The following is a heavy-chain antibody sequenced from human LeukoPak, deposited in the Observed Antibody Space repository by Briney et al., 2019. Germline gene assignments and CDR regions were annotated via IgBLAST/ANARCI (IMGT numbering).Heavy chain of an antibody. J-gene: IGHJ4*02. D-gene: IGHD4-23*01. CDR1: EFTFSDYY. CDR2: ISSTGSST. CDR3: ARKTYGGNSWCFDF. V-gene: IGHV3-11*04. Sequence: GGSLRLSCAASEFTFSDYYMSWIRQAPGKGLEWVSYISSTGSSTYYADSVKGRFTISRDNAKNSLYLQMNSLTIEDTGVYYCARKTYGGNSWCFDFWGQGTLVTVSS.